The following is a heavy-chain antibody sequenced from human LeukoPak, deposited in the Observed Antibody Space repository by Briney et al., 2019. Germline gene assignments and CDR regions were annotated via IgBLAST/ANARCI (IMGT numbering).Heavy chain of an antibody. J-gene: IGHJ4*02. V-gene: IGHV3-21*01. CDR1: GFTFSSYS. Sequence: GGSLRLSCAASGFTFSSYSMNWVRQAPGKGLEWVSSISSSSSYIYYADPVKGRFTISRDNAKNSLNLQMNSLRAEDTAVYYCARDGLGARYCSSTSCPIGYWGQGTLVTVSS. CDR2: ISSSSSYI. CDR3: ARDGLGARYCSSTSCPIGY. D-gene: IGHD2-2*01.